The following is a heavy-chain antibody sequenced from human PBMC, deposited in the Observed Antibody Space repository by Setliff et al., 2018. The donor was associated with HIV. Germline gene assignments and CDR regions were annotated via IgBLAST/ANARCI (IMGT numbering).Heavy chain of an antibody. CDR1: GYSISSGYY. V-gene: IGHV4-38-2*02. J-gene: IGHJ4*02. Sequence: SETLSLTCTVSGYSISSGYYWGWIRQPPGKGLEWIGSMYHSGSTYYNPSLKSRVTISLDTSKNQFSLKLSSVTAADTAVYYCARGSCFNSGCLDSWGQGALVTVSS. CDR3: ARGSCFNSGCLDS. CDR2: MYHSGST. D-gene: IGHD2-15*01.